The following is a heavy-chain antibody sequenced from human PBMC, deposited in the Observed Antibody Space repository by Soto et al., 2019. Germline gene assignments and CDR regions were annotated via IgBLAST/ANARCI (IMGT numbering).Heavy chain of an antibody. CDR3: AIEAHSRGPFDP. J-gene: IGHJ5*02. V-gene: IGHV1-18*01. D-gene: IGHD6-13*01. CDR1: GYTFTSYG. CDR2: ISAYNGNT. Sequence: GASVKVSCKASGYTFTSYGISWVRQAPGQGLEWMGWISAYNGNTNYAQKLQGRVTMTTDTSTSTAYMELRSLRSEDTAVYYCAIEAHSRGPFDPCGQGTLVTGST.